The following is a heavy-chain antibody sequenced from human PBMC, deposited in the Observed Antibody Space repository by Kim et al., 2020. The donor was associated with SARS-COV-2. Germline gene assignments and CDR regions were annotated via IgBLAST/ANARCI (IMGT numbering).Heavy chain of an antibody. CDR3: AKDLFAVRGVIILSFDY. Sequence: GGSLRLSCAASGFTFSSYAMSWVRQAPGKGLEWVSAISGSGGSTYYADSVKGRFTISRDNSKNTLYLQMNSLRAEDTAVYYCAKDLFAVRGVIILSFDYWGQGTLVTVSS. CDR2: ISGSGGST. J-gene: IGHJ4*02. CDR1: GFTFSSYA. V-gene: IGHV3-23*01. D-gene: IGHD3-10*01.